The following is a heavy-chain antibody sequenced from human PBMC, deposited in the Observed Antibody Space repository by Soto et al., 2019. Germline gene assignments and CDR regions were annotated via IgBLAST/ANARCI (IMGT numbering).Heavy chain of an antibody. Sequence: SETPSLTCTVSGGSISSGGYYWSWIRQHPGKGLEWIGYIYYSGSTYYNPSLKSRVTTSVDTSKNQFSLKLSSVTAADTAVYYCARDPTPGAWFDPWGQGTLVTVSS. V-gene: IGHV4-31*03. D-gene: IGHD3-10*01. CDR3: ARDPTPGAWFDP. CDR1: GGSISSGGYY. J-gene: IGHJ5*02. CDR2: IYYSGST.